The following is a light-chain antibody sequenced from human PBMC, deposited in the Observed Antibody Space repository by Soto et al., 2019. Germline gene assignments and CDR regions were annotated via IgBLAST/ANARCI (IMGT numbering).Light chain of an antibody. V-gene: IGKV1-39*01. J-gene: IGKJ5*01. Sequence: DIQMTQSPSSLSASLGDRVVITCRASQSISSSLNWYQQTPGKAPRLLIYGASSLQSGVPSRFSGSGSGTDFTLSINSLQPEDFATYYCQQAYSFPITFGQGTRLEIK. CDR1: QSISSS. CDR3: QQAYSFPIT. CDR2: GAS.